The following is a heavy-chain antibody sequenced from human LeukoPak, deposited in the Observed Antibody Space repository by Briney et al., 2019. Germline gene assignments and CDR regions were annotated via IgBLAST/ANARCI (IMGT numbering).Heavy chain of an antibody. D-gene: IGHD1-14*01. J-gene: IGHJ1*01. CDR3: ARGYNGLPGYFQH. CDR1: GFTFSSYG. CDR2: ISGSGGST. V-gene: IGHV3-23*01. Sequence: TGGSLRLSCAASGFTFSSYGMSWVRQAPGKGLEWVSAISGSGGSTYYADSVKGRFTISRDNSKNTLYLQMNSLRAEDTAVYYCARGYNGLPGYFQHWGQGTLVTVSS.